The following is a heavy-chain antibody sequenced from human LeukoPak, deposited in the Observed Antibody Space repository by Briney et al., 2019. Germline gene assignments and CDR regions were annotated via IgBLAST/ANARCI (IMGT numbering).Heavy chain of an antibody. Sequence: SETLSLTCTVSGGSISSYYWSWIRQPAGKGLEWIGRIYTSGSTNYNPSLKSRVTMSVDTSKNQFSLKLSSMTAADTAVYYCARDVGYCSSTSCHYYYYYYMDVWGKGTTVTVSS. CDR2: IYTSGST. J-gene: IGHJ6*03. CDR3: ARDVGYCSSTSCHYYYYYYMDV. D-gene: IGHD2-2*01. V-gene: IGHV4-4*07. CDR1: GGSISSYY.